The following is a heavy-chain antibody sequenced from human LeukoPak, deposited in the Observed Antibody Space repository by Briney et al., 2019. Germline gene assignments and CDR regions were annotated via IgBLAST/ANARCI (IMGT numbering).Heavy chain of an antibody. CDR1: GFTVTNDY. V-gene: IGHV3-23*01. Sequence: GGSLRLSCAVSGFTVTNDYMNWVRQAPGKGLEWVSAISHSSSGTYYVDSVKGRFTIYRDNSKNTLYMQMNSLRAEDTAVYYCARGWSGYSSHIDYWGQGTLVTVSS. J-gene: IGHJ4*02. CDR3: ARGWSGYSSHIDY. CDR2: ISHSSSGT. D-gene: IGHD2-15*01.